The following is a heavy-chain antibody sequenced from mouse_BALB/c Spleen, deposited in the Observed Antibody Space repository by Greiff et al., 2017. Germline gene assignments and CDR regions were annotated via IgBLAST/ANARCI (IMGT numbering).Heavy chain of an antibody. Sequence: EVQVVESGGGLVKPGGSLKLSCAASGFTFSSYAMSWVRQTPEKRLEWVASISSGGSTYYPDSVKGRFTISRDNARNILYLQMSSLRSEDTAMYYCAKGNYDYEDYWGQGTTLTVSS. J-gene: IGHJ2*01. CDR1: GFTFSSYA. CDR2: ISSGGST. CDR3: AKGNYDYEDY. D-gene: IGHD2-4*01. V-gene: IGHV5-6-5*01.